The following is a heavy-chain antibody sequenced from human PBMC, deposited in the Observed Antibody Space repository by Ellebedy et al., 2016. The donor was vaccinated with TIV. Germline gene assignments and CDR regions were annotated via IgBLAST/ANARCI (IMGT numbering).Heavy chain of an antibody. J-gene: IGHJ5*02. Sequence: MPSETLSLTCTVSSGSISDYYWSWIRQPPGKGLEWIGYINYIGRAAYNPSLKSRVTISIDSSKNQFSLKLTSVTAADTAIYYCARAGGGGESTGFAPWGQGTLVNVSS. V-gene: IGHV4-59*01. D-gene: IGHD2-21*01. CDR2: INYIGRA. CDR3: ARAGGGGESTGFAP. CDR1: SGSISDYY.